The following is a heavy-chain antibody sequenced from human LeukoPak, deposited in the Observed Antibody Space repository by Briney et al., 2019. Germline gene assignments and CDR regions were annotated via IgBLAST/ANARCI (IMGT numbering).Heavy chain of an antibody. D-gene: IGHD4-23*01. CDR2: IGSSGSSI. J-gene: IGHJ4*02. Sequence: GGSLRLSCAASGFTFSRYEMNWVRQGPGKGLEWVSYIGSSGSSIYYADSVKGRFTISRDNAKKSLYLVMNSLRAEDTAVYYCARGDDYGGIYYFDYWGQGALVTVSS. CDR3: ARGDDYGGIYYFDY. CDR1: GFTFSRYE. V-gene: IGHV3-48*03.